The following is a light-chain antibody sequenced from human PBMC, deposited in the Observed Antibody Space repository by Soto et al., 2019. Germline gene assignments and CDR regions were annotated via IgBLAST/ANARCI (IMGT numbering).Light chain of an antibody. J-gene: IGLJ1*01. Sequence: SALTQPASVSGSSGQSITISCTETSSALGTYNYVSWYQQHPGKAPKLVIYDVYSRPSGVSDRFSGSKSGNTASLTISGLQPEDEADYYCSSHRASSTPYVFGTGTKVTVL. CDR2: DVY. CDR3: SSHRASSTPYV. CDR1: SSALGTYNY. V-gene: IGLV2-14*03.